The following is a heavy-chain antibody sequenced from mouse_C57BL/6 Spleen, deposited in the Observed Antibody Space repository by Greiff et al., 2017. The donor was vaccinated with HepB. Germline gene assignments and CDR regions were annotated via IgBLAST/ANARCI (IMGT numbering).Heavy chain of an antibody. CDR2: ISNGGSYT. D-gene: IGHD1-1*01. V-gene: IGHV5-6*01. J-gene: IGHJ2*01. Sequence: EVKLMESGGDLVKPGGSLKLSCAASGFTFSSYGMSWVRQTPDKRLEWVATISNGGSYTYYPDSVKGRFTISRDNAKNTLYLKMSSLKSEDTAMYYCARDGTTRYFDYWGQGTTLTVSS. CDR3: ARDGTTRYFDY. CDR1: GFTFSSYG.